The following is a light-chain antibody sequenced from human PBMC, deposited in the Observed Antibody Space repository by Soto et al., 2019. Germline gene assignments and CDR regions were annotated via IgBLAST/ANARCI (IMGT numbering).Light chain of an antibody. CDR1: QSVSSN. CDR2: DAS. V-gene: IGKV3-11*01. CDR3: QQRGNRPRT. J-gene: IGKJ1*01. Sequence: EVAMAQTPVTLSVSPGERATLSCRASQSVSSNLAWYQQKPGQAPRLLIYDASKRATCIPASFSGSGSGTDFTFIISSLEPEDFAVYYCQQRGNRPRTFGQGTKVDIK.